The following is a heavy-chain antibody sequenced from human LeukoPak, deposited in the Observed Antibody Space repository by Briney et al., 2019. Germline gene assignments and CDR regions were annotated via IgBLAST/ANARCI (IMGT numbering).Heavy chain of an antibody. D-gene: IGHD5-18*01. Sequence: PGGSLRLSCAASGFMFSNYDMHWVRQAPGKGLEYVSHISTNGGSTYYAISVKGRFTISRDNSKNTLYLQMGSLRAEDMAVYYCARGRGYIYGYDYWGRGTLVTVSS. CDR2: ISTNGGST. V-gene: IGHV3-64*01. CDR3: ARGRGYIYGYDY. J-gene: IGHJ4*02. CDR1: GFMFSNYD.